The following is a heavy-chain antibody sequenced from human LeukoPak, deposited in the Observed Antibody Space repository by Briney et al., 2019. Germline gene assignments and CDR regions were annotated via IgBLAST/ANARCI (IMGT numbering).Heavy chain of an antibody. Sequence: SETLSLTRTVSGGSISSGDYYWSWIRQPPGKGLEWIGYIYYSGSTYYNPSLKSRVTISVDTSKNQFSLKLSSVTAADTAVYYCARDYGPEYYDYVWGSYRPGPSSYFDYWGQGTLVTVSS. J-gene: IGHJ4*02. CDR3: ARDYGPEYYDYVWGSYRPGPSSYFDY. D-gene: IGHD3-16*02. CDR1: GGSISSGDYY. CDR2: IYYSGST. V-gene: IGHV4-30-4*08.